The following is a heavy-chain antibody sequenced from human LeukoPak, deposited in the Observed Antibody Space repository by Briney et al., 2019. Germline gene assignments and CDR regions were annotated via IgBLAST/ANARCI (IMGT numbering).Heavy chain of an antibody. Sequence: KASETLSLTCTVSGGSISSYYWSWIRQPPGKGLEWIGYIYYSGSTNYNPSLKSRATISVDTSKNQFSLKLSSVTAADTAVYYCARGRYYFDYWGQGTLVTVSS. J-gene: IGHJ4*02. CDR1: GGSISSYY. CDR2: IYYSGST. V-gene: IGHV4-59*12. CDR3: ARGRYYFDY.